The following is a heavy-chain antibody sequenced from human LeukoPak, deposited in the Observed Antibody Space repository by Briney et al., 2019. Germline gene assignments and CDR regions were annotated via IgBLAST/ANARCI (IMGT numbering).Heavy chain of an antibody. CDR2: INPNSGGT. J-gene: IGHJ4*02. D-gene: IGHD2-2*01. CDR3: ARDPHTRYCSSTSCSGDY. CDR1: GYTFTGYY. V-gene: IGHV1-2*02. Sequence: ASVKVSCKASGYTFTGYYMHWVRQAPGQGLEWMGWINPNSGGTNYAQKFQGSVTMTRDTSISTAYMELSRLRSDDTAVYYCARDPHTRYCSSTSCSGDYWGQGTLVTVSS.